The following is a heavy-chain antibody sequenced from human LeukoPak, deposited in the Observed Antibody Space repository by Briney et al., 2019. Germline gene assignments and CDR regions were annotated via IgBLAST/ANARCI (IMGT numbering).Heavy chain of an antibody. CDR2: INWNGGST. Sequence: RTGGSLRLSCAASGFTFDDYGMSWVRQAPGKVLEWVSGINWNGGSTGYADSVKGRFTISRDNAKNSLYLQMNSLRAEDTALYYCAKDSLRLGELSLYHWGQGTLVTVSS. CDR3: AKDSLRLGELSLYH. V-gene: IGHV3-20*04. D-gene: IGHD3-16*02. J-gene: IGHJ5*02. CDR1: GFTFDDYG.